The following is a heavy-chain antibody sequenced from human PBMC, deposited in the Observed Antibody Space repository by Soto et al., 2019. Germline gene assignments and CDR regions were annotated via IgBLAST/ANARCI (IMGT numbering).Heavy chain of an antibody. Sequence: GSLRLSCAASGFTFSSYSMSWVRQAPGKGLEWVSGFRSSGDGGTTYYADSVKGRFTISRDNSKNTLFLQMNSLRAEDTAMYYCAKKVNSGPGSQYFDYWGQGTLVTVSS. D-gene: IGHD3-10*01. V-gene: IGHV3-23*01. CDR2: FRSSGDGGTT. CDR3: AKKVNSGPGSQYFDY. CDR1: GFTFSSYS. J-gene: IGHJ4*02.